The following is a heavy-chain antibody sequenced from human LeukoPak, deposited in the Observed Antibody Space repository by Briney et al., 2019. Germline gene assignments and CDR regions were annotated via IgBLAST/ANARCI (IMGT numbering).Heavy chain of an antibody. CDR2: ISPYNGNT. D-gene: IGHD2-2*01. Sequence: GASVKVSCKASGYTFISYGISWVRQAPGQGLEWMGWISPYNGNTNYAQKFQGRVTVTTDTSTSTAYMELSSLRSEDTAVYYCARGPTKYRLYYYMDVWGKGTTVTVSS. J-gene: IGHJ6*03. CDR1: GYTFISYG. CDR3: ARGPTKYRLYYYMDV. V-gene: IGHV1-18*01.